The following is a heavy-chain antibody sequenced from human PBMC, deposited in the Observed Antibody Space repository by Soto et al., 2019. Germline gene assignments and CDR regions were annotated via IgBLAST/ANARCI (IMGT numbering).Heavy chain of an antibody. D-gene: IGHD4-4*01. CDR3: ARDRDYSNYWFDP. Sequence: SDTLSLTCAFYGVSFSGYYWSWIRHPPGKGLEWIGEINHSGSTNYNPSLKSRVTISVDTSKNQFSLKLSSVTAADTAVYYCARDRDYSNYWFDPWGQGTLVTVS. V-gene: IGHV4-34*09. CDR2: INHSGST. CDR1: GVSFSGYY. J-gene: IGHJ5*02.